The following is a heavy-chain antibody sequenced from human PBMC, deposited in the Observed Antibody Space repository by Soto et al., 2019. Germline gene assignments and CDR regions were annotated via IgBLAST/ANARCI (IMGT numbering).Heavy chain of an antibody. CDR1: GGTFSSYA. CDR2: IIPIFGTA. Sequence: SAKVSCKASGGTFSSYALSWVRQAPGQGLEWMGGIIPIFGTANYAQNFQGRVTITADESTSTAYMELSSLRSEDTAVYYCASNIGSSSTIYYHYGMDVWGQRTTVTVSS. D-gene: IGHD6-6*01. J-gene: IGHJ6*02. CDR3: ASNIGSSSTIYYHYGMDV. V-gene: IGHV1-69*13.